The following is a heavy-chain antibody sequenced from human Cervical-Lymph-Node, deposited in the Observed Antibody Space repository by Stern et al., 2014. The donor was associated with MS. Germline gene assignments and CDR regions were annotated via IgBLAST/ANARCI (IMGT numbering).Heavy chain of an antibody. CDR1: GFTFSSYS. J-gene: IGHJ4*02. CDR3: ARDNYDFWQFDY. V-gene: IGHV3-21*01. Sequence: VQLVESGGGLVKPGGSLRLSCAASGFTFSSYSMNWVRQAPGKGLEWVSSISSSSSYIYYADSVKGRFTISRDNAKNSLYLQMNSLRAEDTAVYYCARDNYDFWQFDYWGQGTLVTVSS. CDR2: ISSSSSYI. D-gene: IGHD3/OR15-3a*01.